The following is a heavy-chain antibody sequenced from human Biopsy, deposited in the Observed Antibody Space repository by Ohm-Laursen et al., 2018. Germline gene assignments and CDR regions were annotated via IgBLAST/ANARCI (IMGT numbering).Heavy chain of an antibody. CDR1: GFTFNVYS. J-gene: IGHJ6*02. CDR3: ARWYGDLFYYYNGMDV. CDR2: ITGRTSST. D-gene: IGHD3-10*01. V-gene: IGHV3-21*01. Sequence: SLRLSCAASGFTFNVYSIVWVRQAPGKGLEWVSSITGRTSSTYYADSVKGRVTISRDNANNSVSLQMNNLRVDDTAVYYCARWYGDLFYYYNGMDVWGQGTTVTVSS.